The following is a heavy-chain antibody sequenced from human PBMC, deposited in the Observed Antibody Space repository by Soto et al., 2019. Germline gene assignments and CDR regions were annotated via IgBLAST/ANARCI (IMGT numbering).Heavy chain of an antibody. CDR1: GFTFSGSA. Sequence: GGSLRLSCAASGFTFSGSAMHWVRQASGKGLEWVGRIRSKANSYATAYAASVKGRFTISRDDSKNTAYLQMNSLKTEDTAVYYCTRSRVGTHGALYYMDVWGKGTTVTVSS. CDR3: TRSRVGTHGALYYMDV. D-gene: IGHD2-21*02. J-gene: IGHJ6*03. CDR2: IRSKANSYAT. V-gene: IGHV3-73*01.